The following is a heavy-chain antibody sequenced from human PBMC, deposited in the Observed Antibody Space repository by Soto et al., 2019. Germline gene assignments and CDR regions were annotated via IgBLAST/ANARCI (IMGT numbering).Heavy chain of an antibody. J-gene: IGHJ5*02. V-gene: IGHV4-31*03. Sequence: PSETLSLTCTVSGGSISSGGYYWSWIRQHPGKGLEWIGYIYYSGSTYYNPSLKSRVTISVDTSKNQFSLKLSSVTAADTAVYYCARKWFGELGFDPWGQGTLVTGSA. CDR2: IYYSGST. CDR3: ARKWFGELGFDP. D-gene: IGHD3-10*01. CDR1: GGSISSGGYY.